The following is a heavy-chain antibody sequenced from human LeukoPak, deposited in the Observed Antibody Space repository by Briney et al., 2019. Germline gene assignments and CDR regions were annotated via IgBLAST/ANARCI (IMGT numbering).Heavy chain of an antibody. Sequence: GGSLRLSCAASGFTFSGSAMHWVRRASGKGLEWVGRIRSKANSYATAYAASVKGRFTISRDDSKSTAYLQMNSLKTEDTAVYYCTRFDYYDSRGGYFDYWGQGTLVTVSS. J-gene: IGHJ4*02. CDR2: IRSKANSYAT. V-gene: IGHV3-73*01. CDR1: GFTFSGSA. CDR3: TRFDYYDSRGGYFDY. D-gene: IGHD3-22*01.